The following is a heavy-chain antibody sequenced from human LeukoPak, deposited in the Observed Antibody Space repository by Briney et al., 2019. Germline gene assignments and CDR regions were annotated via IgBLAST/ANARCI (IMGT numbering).Heavy chain of an antibody. CDR1: GYTCTNYW. Sequence: GESLKISCTGSGYTCTNYWIAWVRQMPGKGLEWIGVIYPGDSDTGYSPSFQGQVTISADKSISTAYLQWSSLKASDTAMYYCARRTYCGGDCYIDYWGQGTLVTVSS. D-gene: IGHD2-21*02. J-gene: IGHJ4*02. CDR3: ARRTYCGGDCYIDY. CDR2: IYPGDSDT. V-gene: IGHV5-51*01.